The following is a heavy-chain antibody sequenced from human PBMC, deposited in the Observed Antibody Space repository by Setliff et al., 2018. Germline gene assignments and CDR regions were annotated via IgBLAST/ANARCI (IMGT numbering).Heavy chain of an antibody. J-gene: IGHJ3*01. CDR2: LIPIFGTA. Sequence: GASVKVSCKASGGTFSSYAISWVRQAPGQGLEWMGGLIPIFGTANYAQKFQGRVPITADESTSTAYMELSSLRSEDTAVYYCARDVSHFLSHSNKRPCPRRSQPSAPGRTDA. CDR1: GGTFSSYA. CDR3: ARDVSHFLSHSNKRPCPRRSQPSAPGRTDA. D-gene: IGHD4-4*01. V-gene: IGHV1-69*13.